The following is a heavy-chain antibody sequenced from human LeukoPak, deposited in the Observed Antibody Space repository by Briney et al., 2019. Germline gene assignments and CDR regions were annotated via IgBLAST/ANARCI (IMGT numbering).Heavy chain of an antibody. J-gene: IGHJ4*02. D-gene: IGHD3-16*02. CDR1: GFTFSSYW. V-gene: IGHV3-74*01. CDR3: ARVAGGDYDYVWGSYRSEIDY. Sequence: PGGSLRLSCAASGFTFSSYWMHWVRQAPGKGLVWVSRINSDGSSTSYADSVKGRFTISRDNAKNTLYLQMNSLRAEDTAVYYCARVAGGDYDYVWGSYRSEIDYWGQGTLDTVSS. CDR2: INSDGSST.